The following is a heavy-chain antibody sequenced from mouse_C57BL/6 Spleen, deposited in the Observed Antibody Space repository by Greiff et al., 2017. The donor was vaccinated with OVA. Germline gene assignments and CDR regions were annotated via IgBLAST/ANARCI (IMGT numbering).Heavy chain of an antibody. J-gene: IGHJ3*01. CDR3: ARAEDYDGFAD. CDR1: GYTFTSYG. Sequence: VQLQQSGAELARPGASVKLSCKASGYTFTSYGISWVKQSTGQGLEWIGEIYPRSGNTYYNEKFKGKATLTADKSSRIAYMELRRVKSEDSAVYFCARAEDYDGFADWGQGTLVTVSA. D-gene: IGHD2-4*01. CDR2: IYPRSGNT. V-gene: IGHV1-81*01.